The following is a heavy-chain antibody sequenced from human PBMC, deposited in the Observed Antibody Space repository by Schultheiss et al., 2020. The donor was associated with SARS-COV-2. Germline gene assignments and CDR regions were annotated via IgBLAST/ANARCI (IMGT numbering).Heavy chain of an antibody. Sequence: ASVKVSCKASGYTFTSYYMHWVRQAPGQGLEWMGIINPSGGSTSYAQKFQGRVTMTRDTSISTAYMELSRLRSDDTAVYYCARTSAYYFASPQYYFDYWGQGTLVTVSS. CDR3: ARTSAYYFASPQYYFDY. V-gene: IGHV1-46*01. CDR2: INPSGGST. J-gene: IGHJ4*02. CDR1: GYTFTSYY. D-gene: IGHD3-22*01.